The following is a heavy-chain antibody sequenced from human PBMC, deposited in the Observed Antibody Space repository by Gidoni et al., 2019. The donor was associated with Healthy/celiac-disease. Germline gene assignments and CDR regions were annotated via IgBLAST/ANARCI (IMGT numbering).Heavy chain of an antibody. CDR1: GFPVSSNY. D-gene: IGHD3-22*01. J-gene: IGHJ3*02. CDR2: IYSGGST. Sequence: EVQLVESGGGLVQPGGSLRLSCAASGFPVSSNYMSWVRQAPGKGLEWVSVIYSGGSTYYADSVKGRFTISRDNSKNTLYLQMNSLRAEDTAVYYCARAGRITMIVDAFDIWGQGTMVTVSS. CDR3: ARAGRITMIVDAFDI. V-gene: IGHV3-66*01.